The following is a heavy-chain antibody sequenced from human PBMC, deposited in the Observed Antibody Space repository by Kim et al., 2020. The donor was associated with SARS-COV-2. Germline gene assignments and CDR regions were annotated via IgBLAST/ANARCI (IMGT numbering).Heavy chain of an antibody. J-gene: IGHJ3*02. CDR1: GFTFSDYY. Sequence: GGYLRLSCAASGFTFSDYYMSWIRQAPGKGLEWVSYISSSSSYTNYADSVKGRFTISRDNSKNSLYLQMNSLRAEDTAVYYCARGSGGLDAFDIWGQGTMVTVSS. CDR2: ISSSSSYT. CDR3: ARGSGGLDAFDI. V-gene: IGHV3-11*05.